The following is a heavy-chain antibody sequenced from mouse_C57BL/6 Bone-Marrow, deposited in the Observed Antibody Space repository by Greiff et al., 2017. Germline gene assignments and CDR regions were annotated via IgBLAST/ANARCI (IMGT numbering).Heavy chain of an antibody. CDR2: IYPGSGST. Sequence: VQLQQPGAELVKPGASVKMSCKASGYTFTSYWITWVKQRPGQGLEWIGDIYPGSGSTNYNEKFKSKATLTVDTSSSTAYMQLSSLTSEDSAVYYCARGGDYGYAVVAYWGQGTLVTVSA. CDR1: GYTFTSYW. D-gene: IGHD2-2*01. J-gene: IGHJ3*01. V-gene: IGHV1-55*01. CDR3: ARGGDYGYAVVAY.